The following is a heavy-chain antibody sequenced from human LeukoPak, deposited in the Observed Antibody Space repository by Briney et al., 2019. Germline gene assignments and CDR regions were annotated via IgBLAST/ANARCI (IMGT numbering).Heavy chain of an antibody. D-gene: IGHD3-3*01. J-gene: IGHJ5*01. CDR3: ARCTTTLFGVATARPPDS. CDR1: GFTFSSYT. Sequence: KPGGSLRLSCATSGFTFSSYTMTWVRQPPGKGLEWIGEINHSGSTNYNPSLKSRVTISVDTSKNQFSLRLSSMTTADTCVYKSARCTTTLFGVATARPPDSSGQGNLGTVSS. CDR2: INHSGST. V-gene: IGHV4-34*01.